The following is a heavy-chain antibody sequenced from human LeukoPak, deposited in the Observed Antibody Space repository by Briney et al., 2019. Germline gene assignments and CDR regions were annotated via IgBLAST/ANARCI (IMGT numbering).Heavy chain of an antibody. D-gene: IGHD3-9*01. CDR2: INHSGST. J-gene: IGHJ4*02. CDR3: ARGRYFAFTRYFDY. V-gene: IGHV4-34*01. Sequence: PSETLSLTCAVYGGSFSGYFWSWIRQPPGKGLEWVGEINHSGSTNYNPSVKSRVTISGDTSKNQFSLKLSSVTAADAAVYYCARGRYFAFTRYFDYWGQGTLVTVSS. CDR1: GGSFSGYF.